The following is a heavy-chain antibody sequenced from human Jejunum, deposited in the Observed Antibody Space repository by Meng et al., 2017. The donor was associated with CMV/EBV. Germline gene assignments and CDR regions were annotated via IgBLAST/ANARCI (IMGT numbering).Heavy chain of an antibody. CDR2: IYSGGTT. D-gene: IGHD5-18*01. Sequence: VQWVESGGGLVQPGESLRLSCAASGFSVSSNYMSWVRQAPGKGLEWVTLIYSGGTTFYADSVKGRFTISRDNSKNVLYLQMNSVRAEDTALYHCVRNLGYTYGLVSWGQGTLVTVPS. CDR1: GFSVSSNY. J-gene: IGHJ5*02. CDR3: VRNLGYTYGLVS. V-gene: IGHV3-66*01.